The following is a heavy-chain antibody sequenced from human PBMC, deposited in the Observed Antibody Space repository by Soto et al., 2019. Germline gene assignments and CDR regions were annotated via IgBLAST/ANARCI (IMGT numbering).Heavy chain of an antibody. CDR2: ISSSSSYI. Sequence: GGSLRLSCAASGFTFSSYSMNWVRQAPGKGLEWVSSISSSSSYIYYADSVKGRFTISRDNAKNSLYLQMNSLRAEDTAVYYCARGPETVTTFYYYYMDVWGKGTTVTVSS. CDR1: GFTFSSYS. V-gene: IGHV3-21*01. J-gene: IGHJ6*03. CDR3: ARGPETVTTFYYYYMDV. D-gene: IGHD4-17*01.